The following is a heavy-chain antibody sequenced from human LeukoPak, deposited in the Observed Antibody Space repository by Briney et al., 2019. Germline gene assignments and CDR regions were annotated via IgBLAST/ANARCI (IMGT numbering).Heavy chain of an antibody. Sequence: PSETLSLTCTVSGGSVSRSPYYWGWIRQPPGKGLEWIGNIYYSGSTYYNPSLKSRVTISVDTSENQFSLKLSSVTAADTAVYYCARSLFMTHFDYWGQGTLVTVSS. CDR1: GGSVSRSPYY. D-gene: IGHD2-21*01. J-gene: IGHJ4*02. V-gene: IGHV4-39*07. CDR2: IYYSGST. CDR3: ARSLFMTHFDY.